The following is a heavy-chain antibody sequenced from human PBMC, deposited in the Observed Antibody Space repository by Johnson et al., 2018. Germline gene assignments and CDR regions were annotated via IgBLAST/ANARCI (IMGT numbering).Heavy chain of an antibody. CDR2: VYYTGST. CDR3: ARAGMITKDGMDV. D-gene: IGHD3-16*01. J-gene: IGHJ6*02. V-gene: IGHV4-59*01. CDR1: GGSISSYY. Sequence: QVQLQESGPGLVKPSETLSLKCTVSGGSISSYYWSWIRQSPGKGLEWIAYVYYTGSTHYNPSLESRVTISVDTSKNQLSLKLNSVTAADTAVYYCARAGMITKDGMDVWGQGTTVIVSS.